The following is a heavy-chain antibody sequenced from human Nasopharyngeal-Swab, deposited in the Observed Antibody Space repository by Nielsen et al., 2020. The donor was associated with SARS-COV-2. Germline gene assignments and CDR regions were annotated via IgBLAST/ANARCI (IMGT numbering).Heavy chain of an antibody. D-gene: IGHD2-15*01. CDR1: GFTFTSYA. Sequence: GESLKTSCAASGFTFTSYAMNWVRHAPGKGLEWVSGMSGRGEKTYYAESVKGRFTISRDVSKNTLYLQMNGLRAEDTAVYYCAKDSGAGFCDDGSCFPTNYWGQGTLVTVSS. CDR3: AKDSGAGFCDDGSCFPTNY. CDR2: MSGRGEKT. J-gene: IGHJ4*02. V-gene: IGHV3-23*01.